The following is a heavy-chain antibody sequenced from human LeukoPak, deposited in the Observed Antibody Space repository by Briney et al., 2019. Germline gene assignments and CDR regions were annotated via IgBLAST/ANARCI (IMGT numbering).Heavy chain of an antibody. J-gene: IGHJ4*02. Sequence: GGSLRLSCAASGFTFSSYWTHWVRQAPGKGLVWVSRINSDESSTTYADSVMGRFTISRDNAKNTLYLRMNSLRAEDTAVYYCARASTIFGPFHFDYWGQGTLVTVSS. V-gene: IGHV3-74*01. D-gene: IGHD3-3*01. CDR1: GFTFSSYW. CDR2: INSDESST. CDR3: ARASTIFGPFHFDY.